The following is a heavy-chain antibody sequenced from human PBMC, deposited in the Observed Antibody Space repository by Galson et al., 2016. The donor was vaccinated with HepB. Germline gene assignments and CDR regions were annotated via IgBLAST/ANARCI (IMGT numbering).Heavy chain of an antibody. Sequence: VSGGSITSSSYYWGWIRQPPGKGREWIGSIYYSGSSDYNPSLKSRVTISVDKSKNQFFLKLSSVTAADTAVYYCARHFGPTVVAAWFDPWGQGTLVTVSS. CDR2: IYYSGSS. CDR1: GGSITSSSYY. V-gene: IGHV4-39*01. CDR3: ARHFGPTVVAAWFDP. D-gene: IGHD4-11*01. J-gene: IGHJ5*02.